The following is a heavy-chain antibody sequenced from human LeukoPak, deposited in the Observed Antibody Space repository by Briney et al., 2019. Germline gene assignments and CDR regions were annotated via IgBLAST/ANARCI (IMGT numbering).Heavy chain of an antibody. Sequence: PGGSLRLSCAASGFTFSSYSMNWVRQAPGKGLEWVSSISSSSSYIYYADSVKGRFTISRDNAKNSLYLQMNSLRAEDTAVYYCAKGLGDLSFIVDYWGQGTLVTVSS. CDR2: ISSSSSYI. D-gene: IGHD3-16*02. CDR3: AKGLGDLSFIVDY. CDR1: GFTFSSYS. V-gene: IGHV3-21*04. J-gene: IGHJ4*02.